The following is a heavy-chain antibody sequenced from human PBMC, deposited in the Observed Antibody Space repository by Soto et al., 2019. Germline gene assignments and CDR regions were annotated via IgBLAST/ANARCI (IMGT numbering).Heavy chain of an antibody. V-gene: IGHV3-23*01. J-gene: IGHJ5*02. D-gene: IGHD3-22*01. CDR1: GFTFGSYA. Sequence: PVGSLRLSCAASGFTFGSYAMSWVRQAPGKGLEWVSTISGSGGSTYYADSVKGRFTISRDNSKNTLYLQMNSLRAEDTAGYYCAKGPRSTMIEVVILNWFDPWGQGTLVTVSS. CDR3: AKGPRSTMIEVVILNWFDP. CDR2: ISGSGGST.